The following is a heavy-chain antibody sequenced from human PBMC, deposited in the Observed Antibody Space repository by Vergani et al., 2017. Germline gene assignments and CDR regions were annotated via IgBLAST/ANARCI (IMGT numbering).Heavy chain of an antibody. V-gene: IGHV3-9*01. CDR3: AKAAGSWYFNWFDP. CDR2: ISWNSGSI. CDR1: GFTFDDYA. D-gene: IGHD6-13*01. Sequence: EVQLLESGGGLVQPGRSLRLSCAASGFTFDDYAMHWVRQAPGKGLEWVSGISWNSGSIGYADSVKGRFTISRDNAKNSLYLQMNSLRAEDTALYYCAKAAGSWYFNWFDPWGQGTLVTVSS. J-gene: IGHJ5*02.